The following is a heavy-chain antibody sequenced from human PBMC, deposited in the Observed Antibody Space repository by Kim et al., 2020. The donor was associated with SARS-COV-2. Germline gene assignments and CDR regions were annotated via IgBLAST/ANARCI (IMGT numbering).Heavy chain of an antibody. Sequence: GGSLRLSCATSGFNFSSYWMHWVRQAPGKGLVWVSRINSDGSSTSYADSVKGRFTITRDNAKNTLYLQMNSLRAEDTAVYYCARDGVRGSGYYPLIDYWGHGTLVT. V-gene: IGHV3-74*01. CDR2: INSDGSST. D-gene: IGHD3-22*01. CDR3: ARDGVRGSGYYPLIDY. CDR1: GFNFSSYW. J-gene: IGHJ4*01.